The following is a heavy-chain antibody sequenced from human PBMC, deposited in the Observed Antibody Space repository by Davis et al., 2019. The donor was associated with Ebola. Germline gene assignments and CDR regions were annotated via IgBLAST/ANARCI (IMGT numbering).Heavy chain of an antibody. J-gene: IGHJ4*02. CDR1: EFTFSSYE. V-gene: IGHV3-48*03. Sequence: GESLKISCAASEFTFSSYEMNWVRQAPGKGLEWVSYIDSSASTTYYADSVKGRFTISRDNAKNSLFLQMNSLRAEDTAVYYCARGAVGLDYWGQGTLVTVSS. D-gene: IGHD1-26*01. CDR2: IDSSASTT. CDR3: ARGAVGLDY.